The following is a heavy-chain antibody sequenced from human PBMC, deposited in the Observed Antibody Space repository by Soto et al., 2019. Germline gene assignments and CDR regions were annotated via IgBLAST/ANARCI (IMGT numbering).Heavy chain of an antibody. CDR1: GFTFDDYA. CDR2: ISWNSGSI. Sequence: EVQLVESGGGLVQPGRSLRLSCAASGFTFDDYAMHWVRQAPGKGLEWVSGISWNSGSIGYADSVKGRFTISRDNAKNSLYLQMNSLRAEDTALYYCAKGDSSSHYYGMHVWGQGTTVTVSS. CDR3: AKGDSSSHYYGMHV. V-gene: IGHV3-9*01. J-gene: IGHJ6*02. D-gene: IGHD6-6*01.